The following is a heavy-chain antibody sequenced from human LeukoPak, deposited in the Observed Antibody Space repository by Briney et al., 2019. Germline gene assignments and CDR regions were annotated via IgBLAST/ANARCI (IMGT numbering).Heavy chain of an antibody. CDR2: ISYDGSNK. V-gene: IGHV3-30*18. J-gene: IGHJ4*02. Sequence: PGGSLRLSCAASGFTFSSYGMHWVRQAPGKGLEWVAVISYDGSNKYYADSVKGRFTISRDNSKNTLYLQMNSLRAEDTAVYYCAKTSSGPFDYWGQGTLVTVSS. CDR1: GFTFSSYG. D-gene: IGHD3-22*01. CDR3: AKTSSGPFDY.